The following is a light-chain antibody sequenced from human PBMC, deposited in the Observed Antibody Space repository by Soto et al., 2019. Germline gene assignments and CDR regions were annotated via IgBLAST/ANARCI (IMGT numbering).Light chain of an antibody. CDR1: QSVSRY. V-gene: IGKV3-11*01. CDR2: DAS. Sequence: EIVLTQSPATLSLSPGERATLSCRASQSVSRYLAWYQQKPGQAPRFLIYDASNRATGIPARFSGSGSGTDFTLTISSQEPEDFAVYYCQQRSDWPRITFGQGTRLEIK. J-gene: IGKJ5*01. CDR3: QQRSDWPRIT.